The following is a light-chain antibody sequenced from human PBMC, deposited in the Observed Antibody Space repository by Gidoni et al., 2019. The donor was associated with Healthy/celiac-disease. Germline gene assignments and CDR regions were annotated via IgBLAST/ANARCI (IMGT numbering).Light chain of an antibody. CDR3: MQALQTPWT. Sequence: DIVMTQSPLSLPVTPGEPASISCRSSQSLLHSNGYNYLDWYLQKPGQSPQLLLYLCSNRASGVPDRCSGSGSGTDFTLKISRVEAEDVGVYYCMQALQTPWTFGQGTKVEIK. CDR2: LCS. J-gene: IGKJ1*01. CDR1: QSLLHSNGYNY. V-gene: IGKV2-28*01.